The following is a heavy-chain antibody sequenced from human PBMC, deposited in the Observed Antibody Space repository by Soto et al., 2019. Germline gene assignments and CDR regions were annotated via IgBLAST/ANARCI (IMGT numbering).Heavy chain of an antibody. J-gene: IGHJ4*02. D-gene: IGHD6-19*01. CDR2: ISAYNGNT. CDR3: ATLGIAVAGPRGPDYYFDY. CDR1: GYTFTSYA. Sequence: GASVKVSCKASGYTFTSYAISWVRQAPGQGLEWMGWISAYNGNTNYAQKLQGRVTMTTDTSTSTAYMELRSLRSDDTAVYYCATLGIAVAGPRGPDYYFDYWGQGTLVTVSS. V-gene: IGHV1-18*01.